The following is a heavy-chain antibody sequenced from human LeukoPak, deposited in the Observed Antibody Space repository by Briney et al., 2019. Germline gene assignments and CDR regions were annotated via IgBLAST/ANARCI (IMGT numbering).Heavy chain of an antibody. Sequence: SETLSLTCTVSSGSIRTSYCSWIRQPPGKGLEWIGYIYYSGSTNYNPSLKSRVTISVDTSRNQFSLKLSSVTAADTAVYYCARAPDPDFFDDWGQGTLVTVSS. J-gene: IGHJ4*02. CDR1: SGSIRTSY. V-gene: IGHV4-59*01. CDR2: IYYSGST. CDR3: ARAPDPDFFDD.